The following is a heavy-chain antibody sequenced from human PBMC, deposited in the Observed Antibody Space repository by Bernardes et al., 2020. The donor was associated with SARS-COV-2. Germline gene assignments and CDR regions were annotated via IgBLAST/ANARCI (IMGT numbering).Heavy chain of an antibody. Sequence: GGSLRLSCAASGFIFSSSWMHWVRQAPGKGRVWVARINPDGTSTSYADSAKGRFTISRDNARKALYLQMNSLGADDTAVYYWGRNLGGDTYGYWGKWGPGCLVSVSS. CDR1: GFIFSSSW. V-gene: IGHV3-74*01. CDR2: INPDGTST. J-gene: IGHJ4*02. D-gene: IGHD5-18*01. CDR3: GRNLGGDTYGYWGK.